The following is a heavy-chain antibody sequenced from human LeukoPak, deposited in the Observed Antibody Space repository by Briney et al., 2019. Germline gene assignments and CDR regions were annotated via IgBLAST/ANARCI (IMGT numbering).Heavy chain of an antibody. CDR2: INAGNGNT. CDR1: GYTFTSYA. D-gene: IGHD6-13*01. Sequence: ASVKVSCKASGYTFTSYAMHWVRQAPGQRLEWMGWINAGNGNTKYSQEFQGRVTITRDTSASTAYMELSSLGSEDMAVYYCAREYGVAAAFGAFDIWGQGTMVTVSS. CDR3: AREYGVAAAFGAFDI. V-gene: IGHV1-3*03. J-gene: IGHJ3*02.